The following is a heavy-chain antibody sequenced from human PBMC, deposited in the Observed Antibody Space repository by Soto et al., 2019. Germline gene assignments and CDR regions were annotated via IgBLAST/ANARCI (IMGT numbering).Heavy chain of an antibody. J-gene: IGHJ4*02. V-gene: IGHV1-46*01. CDR3: ARALPRIAASREGDY. CDR1: GYTFTSYY. CDR2: INPSGGST. Sequence: QVQLVQSGAEVKKPGASVKVSCKASGYTFTSYYMHWVRQAPGQGPEWVGIINPSGGSTSYAQNFQGRITMTRDKSTNTVYMELSRLRSDDTAVYYWARALPRIAASREGDYWGQGTLVTVSS. D-gene: IGHD6-6*01.